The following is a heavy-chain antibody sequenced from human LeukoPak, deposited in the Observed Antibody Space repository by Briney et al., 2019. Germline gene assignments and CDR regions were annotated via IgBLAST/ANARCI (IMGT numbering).Heavy chain of an antibody. V-gene: IGHV3-21*04. CDR2: ISSSSSYI. J-gene: IGHJ4*02. D-gene: IGHD3-22*01. CDR1: GFTFSSYS. Sequence: GGSLRLSCAASGFTFSSYSMNWVRQAPGRGLEWVSSISSSSSYIYYADSVKGRFTISRDNAKNSLYLQMNSLKTEDTAVYYCTRWGGNSSGYYYGYWGQGTLVTVSS. CDR3: TRWGGNSSGYYYGY.